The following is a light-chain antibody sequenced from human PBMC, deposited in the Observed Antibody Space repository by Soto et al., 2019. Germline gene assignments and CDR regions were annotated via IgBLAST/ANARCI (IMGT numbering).Light chain of an antibody. J-gene: IGLJ1*01. CDR2: DVS. Sequence: QSALTQPASVSGSPGQSITISCTGTSSDVGGYNYVSWYQQHPGKAPKLMIYDVSNRASGVSHHFSGSKSGNTASLTISGLQAEDEADYYCSSYTSSNTYVFGTGTQLTVL. CDR1: SSDVGGYNY. CDR3: SSYTSSNTYV. V-gene: IGLV2-14*01.